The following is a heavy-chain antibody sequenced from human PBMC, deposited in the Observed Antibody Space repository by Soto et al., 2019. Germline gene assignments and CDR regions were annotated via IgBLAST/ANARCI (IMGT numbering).Heavy chain of an antibody. V-gene: IGHV3-11*01. CDR1: GFTFSDYY. D-gene: IGHD6-6*01. J-gene: IGHJ5*02. Sequence: GGSLRLSCAASGFTFSDYYMSWIRQAPGKGLEWVSYISSSGSTIYYADSVKGRFTISRDNAKNSLYLQMNSLRAEDTAVYYCAREVHSSSSLYNWFDPWGQGTMVTVYS. CDR3: AREVHSSSSLYNWFDP. CDR2: ISSSGSTI.